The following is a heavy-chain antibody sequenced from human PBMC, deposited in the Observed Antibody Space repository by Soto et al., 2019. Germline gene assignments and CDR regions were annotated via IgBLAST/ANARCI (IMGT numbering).Heavy chain of an antibody. D-gene: IGHD5-12*01. Sequence: VGSLRLSCAASGFTFSNYAMSWVRQGPGKGLEWVSGISVSGDSTHYADSVKGRFTISRDNSKNTLYLQMNSPRAEDTAAYYCAKGSGYNYPFDYWGQGTLVTVSP. V-gene: IGHV3-23*01. CDR1: GFTFSNYA. CDR2: ISVSGDST. J-gene: IGHJ4*02. CDR3: AKGSGYNYPFDY.